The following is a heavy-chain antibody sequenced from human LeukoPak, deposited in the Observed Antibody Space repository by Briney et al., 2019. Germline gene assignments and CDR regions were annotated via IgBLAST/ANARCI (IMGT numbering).Heavy chain of an antibody. V-gene: IGHV4-4*07. CDR2: IYTSGST. Sequence: SETLSLTCTVSGGSISSYYWSWIRQPAGKGLEWIGRIYTSGSTNYNPSLKIRVTMSVDTSKNPFSLKLSSVTAAATAVYYCARESRVYYYDSSGYYYPLSYFDYWGQGTLVTVSS. CDR1: GGSISSYY. D-gene: IGHD3-22*01. J-gene: IGHJ4*02. CDR3: ARESRVYYYDSSGYYYPLSYFDY.